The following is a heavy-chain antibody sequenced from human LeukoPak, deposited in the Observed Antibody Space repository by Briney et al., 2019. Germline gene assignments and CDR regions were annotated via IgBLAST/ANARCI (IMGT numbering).Heavy chain of an antibody. CDR1: GFTFSTYT. CDR2: IGWSDSAI. J-gene: IGHJ4*02. V-gene: IGHV3-48*01. Sequence: GGSLRLSCAASGFTFSTYTMNWVRQAPGKGLEWISYIGWSDSAIFYADSAKGRFTISRDSAKNSLFLQMNSLSGEDTAVYYCARDHQWSFDSWGQGTLVTVSS. D-gene: IGHD2-15*01. CDR3: ARDHQWSFDS.